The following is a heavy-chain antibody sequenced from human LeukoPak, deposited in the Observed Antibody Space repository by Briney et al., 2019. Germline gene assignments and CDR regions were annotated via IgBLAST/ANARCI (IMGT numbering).Heavy chain of an antibody. D-gene: IGHD2-8*01. Sequence: SVKVSCEASGFTFTRSAMQWVRQARGQRLEWIGWIVVGSGNTKYAQKFQERVTITRDMSTGTAYMELSSLRSEDTAVYYCAGSLGYCTSNVCYLKYWGQGTLVTVSS. CDR3: AGSLGYCTSNVCYLKY. V-gene: IGHV1-58*02. CDR1: GFTFTRSA. CDR2: IVVGSGNT. J-gene: IGHJ4*02.